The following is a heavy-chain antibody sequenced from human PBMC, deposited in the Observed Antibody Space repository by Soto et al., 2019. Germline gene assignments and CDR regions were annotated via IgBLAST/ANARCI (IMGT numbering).Heavy chain of an antibody. CDR1: GGTFSHFW. D-gene: IGHD6-13*01. CDR3: ARSPRSSPYFDF. Sequence: PGESLTIACPCAGGTFSHFWIGWVRQLPGQGLEWMGIIYPGDHETRYSPSFLGKVTISAETSINTAYLQWSSLEASDSAFYFCARSPRSSPYFDFWGQGALVTVSS. V-gene: IGHV5-51*01. CDR2: IYPGDHET. J-gene: IGHJ4*02.